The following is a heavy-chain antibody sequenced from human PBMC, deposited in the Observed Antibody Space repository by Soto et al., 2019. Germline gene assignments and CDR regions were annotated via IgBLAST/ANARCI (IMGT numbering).Heavy chain of an antibody. J-gene: IGHJ5*02. Sequence: SETLSLTCAVYGGSFSGYYWSWIRQPPGKGLEWIGEINHSGSTNYNPSLKSRVTISVDTSKNQFSLKLSSVTAADTAVYYCARIYDILTRTHTWGQGTLVTVSS. V-gene: IGHV4-34*01. D-gene: IGHD3-9*01. CDR3: ARIYDILTRTHT. CDR2: INHSGST. CDR1: GGSFSGYY.